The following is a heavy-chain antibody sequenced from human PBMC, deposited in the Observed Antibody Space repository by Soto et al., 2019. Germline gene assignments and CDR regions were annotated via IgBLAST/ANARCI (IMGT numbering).Heavy chain of an antibody. CDR2: IKQDGSEK. J-gene: IGHJ4*02. V-gene: IGHV3-7*01. CDR1: GFTFSSYW. Sequence: GGSLRLSCAASGFTFSSYWMSWVRQAPGKGLEWVANIKQDGSEKYYVDSVKGRFTISRDNAKNSLYLQMNSLRAEDTAVYYCARVACSSKSCYTPQFDYWGQGTLVTVSS. D-gene: IGHD2-2*02. CDR3: ARVACSSKSCYTPQFDY.